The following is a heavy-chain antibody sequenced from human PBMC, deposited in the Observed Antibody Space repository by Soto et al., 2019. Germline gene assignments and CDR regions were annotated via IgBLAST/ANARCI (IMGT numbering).Heavy chain of an antibody. CDR2: IWYDGSNK. D-gene: IGHD5-18*01. Sequence: ESGGGVVQPGRSLRLSCAASGFTFSSYGMHWVRQAPGKGLEWVAVIWYDGSNKYYADSVKGRFTISRDNSKNTLYLQMNSLRAEDTAVYYCARGRGYSYGSDAFDIWGQGTMVTVSS. CDR3: ARGRGYSYGSDAFDI. J-gene: IGHJ3*02. CDR1: GFTFSSYG. V-gene: IGHV3-33*01.